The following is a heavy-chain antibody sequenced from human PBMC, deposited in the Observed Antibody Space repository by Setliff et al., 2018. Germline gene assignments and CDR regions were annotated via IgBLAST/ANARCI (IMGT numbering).Heavy chain of an antibody. V-gene: IGHV4-4*08. Sequence: PSETLSLTCSVSGDSLRNDYWTWIRQPPGTGLEWIGNMHAGGNINYNPSLKSRVTLSLATSKSQFSLNLTSVTAADTAIYYCARGRLSFGSYGSGNQWKYYYYMDVWGKGTTVTVSS. CDR3: ARGRLSFGSYGSGNQWKYYYYMDV. CDR1: GDSLRNDY. CDR2: MHAGGNI. J-gene: IGHJ6*03. D-gene: IGHD3-10*01.